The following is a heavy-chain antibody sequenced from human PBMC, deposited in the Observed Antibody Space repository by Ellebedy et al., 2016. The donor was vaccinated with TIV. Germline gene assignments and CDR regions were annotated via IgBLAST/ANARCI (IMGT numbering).Heavy chain of an antibody. Sequence: SVKVSXXASGGTLKDDGINWLRQAPGQGLEWMGGIIFILGTTNYAQKFQGRVTITADESTTTAYMELRSLRSDDTAVYFCAKGGPPNQRFYYYGLDVWGQGTTVSVSS. J-gene: IGHJ6*02. CDR2: IIFILGTT. D-gene: IGHD3-16*01. CDR3: AKGGPPNQRFYYYGLDV. V-gene: IGHV1-69*13. CDR1: GGTLKDDG.